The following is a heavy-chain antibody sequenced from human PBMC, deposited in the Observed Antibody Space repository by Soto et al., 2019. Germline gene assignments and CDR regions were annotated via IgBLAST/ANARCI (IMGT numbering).Heavy chain of an antibody. J-gene: IGHJ3*02. V-gene: IGHV3-21*01. D-gene: IGHD6-13*01. CDR1: GFTFSSYS. CDR2: ISSSSSYI. CDR3: ARDPTEADPDDAFDI. Sequence: GGSLRLSCAASGFTFSSYSMNWVRQAPGKGLEWVSSISSSSSYIYYADSVKGRFTISRDNAKNSLYLQMNSLRAEDTAVYYCARDPTEADPDDAFDIWGQVTMVSVSS.